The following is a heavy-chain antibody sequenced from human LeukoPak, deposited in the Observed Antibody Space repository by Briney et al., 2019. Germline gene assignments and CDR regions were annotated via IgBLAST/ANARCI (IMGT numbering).Heavy chain of an antibody. CDR3: ARRRGTRSSTSWYQGWFDP. CDR1: GGSISGYY. Sequence: SETLSLTCTVSGGSISGYYWSWIRQPPGKGLEWIGYIYYSGSTNYNPSLKSRVTISVDTSKNQFSLKLSSVTAADTAVYYCARRRGTRSSTSWYQGWFDPWGQGTLVTVSS. D-gene: IGHD2-2*01. CDR2: IYYSGST. V-gene: IGHV4-59*08. J-gene: IGHJ5*02.